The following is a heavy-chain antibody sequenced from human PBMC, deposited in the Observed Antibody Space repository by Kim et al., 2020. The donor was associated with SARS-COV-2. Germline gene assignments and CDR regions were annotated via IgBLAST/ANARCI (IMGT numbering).Heavy chain of an antibody. CDR2: ST. D-gene: IGHD6-13*01. Sequence: STYYAGSVKGRFTISRDNSKNTLYLQMNSRRAEDTAVYYCAGESSRGFDPWGQGTLVTVSS. J-gene: IGHJ5*02. V-gene: IGHV3-53*01. CDR3: AGESSRGFDP.